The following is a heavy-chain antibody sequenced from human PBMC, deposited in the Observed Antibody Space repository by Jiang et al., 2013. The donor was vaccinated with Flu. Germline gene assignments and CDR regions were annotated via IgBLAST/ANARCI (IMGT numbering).Heavy chain of an antibody. V-gene: IGHV4-34*01. Sequence: LLKPSETLSLTCAVYGGSFSGYYWSWIRQPPGKGLEWIGEINHSGSTNYNPSLKSRVTISVDTSKNQFSLKLSSVTAADTAVYYCARGLGVRSPKHFDYWGQGTLVTVSS. CDR3: ARGLGVRSPKHFDY. CDR1: GGSFSGYY. J-gene: IGHJ4*02. D-gene: IGHD3-10*01. CDR2: INHSGST.